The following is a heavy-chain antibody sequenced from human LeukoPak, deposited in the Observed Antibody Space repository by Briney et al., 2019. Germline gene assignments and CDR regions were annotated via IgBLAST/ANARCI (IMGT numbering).Heavy chain of an antibody. D-gene: IGHD2-15*01. CDR3: ACFLGYCSGGSCWNWFDP. CDR2: INHSGST. J-gene: IGHJ5*02. Sequence: SETLSLTCAVYGGSFSGYYWSWIRQPPGKGLEWIGEINHSGSTNYNPSLKSRVTISVDTSKNQFSLKLSSVTAADTAVYYCACFLGYCSGGSCWNWFDPWGQGTLVTVSS. CDR1: GGSFSGYY. V-gene: IGHV4-34*01.